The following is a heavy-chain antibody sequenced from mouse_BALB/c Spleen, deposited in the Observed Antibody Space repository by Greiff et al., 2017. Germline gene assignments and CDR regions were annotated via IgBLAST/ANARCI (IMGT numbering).Heavy chain of an antibody. V-gene: IGHV2-9*02. CDR3: AREGYYGSGKNYFDY. CDR2: IWAGGST. Sequence: VQGVESGPGLVAPSQSLSITCTVSGFSLTSYGVHWVRQPPGKGLEWLGVIWAGGSTNYNSALMSRLSISKDNSKSQVFLKMNSLQTDDTAMYYCAREGYYGSGKNYFDYWGQGTTLTVSS. CDR1: GFSLTSYG. D-gene: IGHD1-1*01. J-gene: IGHJ2*01.